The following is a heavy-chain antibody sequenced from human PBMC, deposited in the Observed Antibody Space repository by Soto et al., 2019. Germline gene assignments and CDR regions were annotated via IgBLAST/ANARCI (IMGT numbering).Heavy chain of an antibody. Sequence: GESLKISFKVPGYSFTSYLISRVRQMPVKVLECMRIIYPGDSDTRYSPSFEAQVTISADKSINTAYLQWSSLKASDSPMYYCARPLDTIGWYDNLGQCNLVGVSS. CDR1: GYSFTSYL. J-gene: IGHJ1*01. CDR2: IYPGDSDT. CDR3: ARPLDTIGWYDN. V-gene: IGHV5-51*01. D-gene: IGHD5-18*01.